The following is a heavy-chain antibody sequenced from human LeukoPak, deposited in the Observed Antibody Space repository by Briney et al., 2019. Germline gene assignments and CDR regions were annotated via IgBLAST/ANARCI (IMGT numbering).Heavy chain of an antibody. Sequence: ASVKVSCKASGYTFTDSYMHWVRQAPGQGLEWMGWINPKTGGTNYAQRFQGRVTMTRDTSIRTAYMELNSLRSDDTAVYYCARDGRLTIFVRGIITEGSPPKNWGRGTLVTVSS. CDR1: GYTFTDSY. V-gene: IGHV1-2*02. J-gene: IGHJ4*02. CDR3: ARDGRLTIFVRGIITEGSPPKN. D-gene: IGHD3-10*01. CDR2: INPKTGGT.